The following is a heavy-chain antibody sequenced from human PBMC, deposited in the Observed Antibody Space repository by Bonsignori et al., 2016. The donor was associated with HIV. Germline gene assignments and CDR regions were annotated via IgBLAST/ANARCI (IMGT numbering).Heavy chain of an antibody. CDR3: ARPQDGYKWGGDY. CDR2: IHPGDSDT. V-gene: IGHV5-51*01. D-gene: IGHD5-24*01. J-gene: IGHJ4*02. Sequence: VRQMPGKGLEWMGIIHPGDSDTRYSPSFQGQVTISVDKSISTAYLQWSSLKASDTAMYYCARPQDGYKWGGDYWGQGTLVTVSS.